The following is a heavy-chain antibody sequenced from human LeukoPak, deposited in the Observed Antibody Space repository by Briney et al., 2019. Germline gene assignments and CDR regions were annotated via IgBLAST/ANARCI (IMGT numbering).Heavy chain of an antibody. Sequence: SETLSLTCTVSGGSISSYYWSWIRQPPGKGLEWIGYIYYSGSTNYNPSLKSRVTISVDTSKNQFSLKLSSVTAADTAVYYCARCYDFWSGRFDPWGQGTLVTVSS. CDR1: GGSISSYY. CDR2: IYYSGST. J-gene: IGHJ5*02. V-gene: IGHV4-59*01. D-gene: IGHD3-3*01. CDR3: ARCYDFWSGRFDP.